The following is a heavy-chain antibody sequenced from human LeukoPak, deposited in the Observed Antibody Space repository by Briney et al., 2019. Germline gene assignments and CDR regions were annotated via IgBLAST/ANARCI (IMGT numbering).Heavy chain of an antibody. V-gene: IGHV4-34*01. D-gene: IGHD4-17*01. Sequence: SGTLSLTCDVSGVSFSTYYWSWIRQSPEKGLEWIGEVNHSGYTNYNPSLKGRVTISVDTSKNQFSLKLSSVTAADTAVCYCARQLYGSDYWGQGTLVTVSS. CDR3: ARQLYGSDY. CDR1: GVSFSTYY. J-gene: IGHJ4*02. CDR2: VNHSGYT.